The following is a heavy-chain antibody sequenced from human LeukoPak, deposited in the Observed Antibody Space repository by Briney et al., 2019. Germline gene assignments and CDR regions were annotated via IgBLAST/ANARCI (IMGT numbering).Heavy chain of an antibody. Sequence: SETLSLTCAVYGGSFSGYYWSWIRQPPGKGLEWIGTIFHTGDTYYNPSLKSRVTVLVDMSRNQFSLKVTSVTAADTAVYYCARDMTGNTPGYDYWGQGTLVTVSS. CDR2: IFHTGDT. CDR1: GGSFSGYY. V-gene: IGHV4-34*12. CDR3: ARDMTGNTPGYDY. D-gene: IGHD2-15*01. J-gene: IGHJ4*02.